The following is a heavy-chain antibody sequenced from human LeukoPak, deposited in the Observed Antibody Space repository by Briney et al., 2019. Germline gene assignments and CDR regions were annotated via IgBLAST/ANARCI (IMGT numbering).Heavy chain of an antibody. CDR3: AKGMEYHIANTDY. V-gene: IGHV3-23*01. Sequence: GGSLRLSCAASGFTFSSYGMSWVRQAPGKGLEWVSAISGSGGSTYYADSVKGRFTISRDNSKNTLYLQMNSLRAEDTAVYYCAKGMEYHIANTDYWGQGTLVTVSS. D-gene: IGHD6-13*01. CDR1: GFTFSSYG. J-gene: IGHJ4*02. CDR2: ISGSGGST.